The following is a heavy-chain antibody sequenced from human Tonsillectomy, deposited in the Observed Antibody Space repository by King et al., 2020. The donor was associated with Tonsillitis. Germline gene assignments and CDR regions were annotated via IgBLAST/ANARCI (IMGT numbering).Heavy chain of an antibody. CDR3: ARGGYCSGGSCYSHFDF. CDR2: VNPYSGGT. J-gene: IGHJ4*02. CDR1: GYTFTDYY. V-gene: IGHV1-2*02. Sequence: GQLVQSGADVKKPGASVKVSCRASGYTFTDYYIHLVRQAPGQGLEWRGWVNPYSGGTNFAQYFQGRVTMTRDTSISTAYMEVSALRSDATAVYYCARGGYCSGGSCYSHFDFWGQGTLVTVSS. D-gene: IGHD2-15*01.